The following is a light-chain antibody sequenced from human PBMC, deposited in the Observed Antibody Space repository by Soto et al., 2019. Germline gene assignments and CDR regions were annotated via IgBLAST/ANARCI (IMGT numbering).Light chain of an antibody. Sequence: DIQMTQSPSTLSASVGDRVTITCRASQSISSWLAWYQQKPGKAPKLLIYDASSLESGVPSRFSGSGSGTEFTLTISSLQPDDLATYYCQQYYNYPWTFDQGTKVEIK. CDR1: QSISSW. CDR2: DAS. V-gene: IGKV1-5*01. J-gene: IGKJ1*01. CDR3: QQYYNYPWT.